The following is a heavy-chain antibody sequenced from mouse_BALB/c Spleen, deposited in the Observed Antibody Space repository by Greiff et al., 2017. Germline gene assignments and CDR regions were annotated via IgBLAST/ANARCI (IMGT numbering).Heavy chain of an antibody. J-gene: IGHJ4*01. Sequence: VQLVESGAELVRPGTSVKISCKASGYTFTNYWLGWVKQRPGHGLEWIGDIYPGGGYTNYNEKFKGKATLTADTSSSTAYMQLSSLTSEDSAVYFCARSYDYAMDYWGQGTSVTVSS. CDR2: IYPGGGYT. CDR1: GYTFTNYW. V-gene: IGHV1-63*02. D-gene: IGHD6-5*01. CDR3: ARSYDYAMDY.